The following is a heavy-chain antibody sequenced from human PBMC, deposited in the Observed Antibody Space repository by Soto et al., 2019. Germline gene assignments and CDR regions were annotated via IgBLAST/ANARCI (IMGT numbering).Heavy chain of an antibody. V-gene: IGHV3-11*01. CDR1: GFTFSDYY. CDR3: VRGTEELVYYNSIHV. Sequence: PGGSLRLSCEASGFTFSDYYMSWIRQVPGKGLEWVSYISIGGTPIYYADSVKGRFTISRDNAQNSLYLHMTSLTAEDTALYYCVRGTEELVYYNSIHVWGQGNTVTVSS. CDR2: ISIGGTPI. D-gene: IGHD3-10*01. J-gene: IGHJ6*02.